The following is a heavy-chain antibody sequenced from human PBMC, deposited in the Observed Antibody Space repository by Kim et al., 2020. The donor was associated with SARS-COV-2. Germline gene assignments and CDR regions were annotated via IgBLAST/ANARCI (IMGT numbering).Heavy chain of an antibody. CDR2: INSVGSST. V-gene: IGHV3-74*01. CDR1: GFNFSNHW. D-gene: IGHD2-15*01. J-gene: IGHJ4*02. CDR3: ARGWYYFDY. Sequence: GGSLRLSCGASGFNFSNHWMHWVRQGPGKGRGWVYRINSVGSSTRYADSVKGRLTISRDNAKNTLYLQMNSLRGEDTAVYYCARGWYYFDYWGQGALVTVSS.